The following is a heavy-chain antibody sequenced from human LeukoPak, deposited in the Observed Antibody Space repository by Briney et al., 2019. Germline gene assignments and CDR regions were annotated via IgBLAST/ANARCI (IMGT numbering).Heavy chain of an antibody. CDR3: ARGGASSEWFDP. Sequence: SETLSLTCTVSGDSISGYYWSWIRQPPGKGPEWIAFIHSSGTTNYSPSLKSRVSISVDTSNNQFSLNVNSVTAADTAVYYCARGGASSEWFDPWGQGTLVTVSS. V-gene: IGHV4-59*01. D-gene: IGHD6-25*01. J-gene: IGHJ5*02. CDR1: GDSISGYY. CDR2: IHSSGTT.